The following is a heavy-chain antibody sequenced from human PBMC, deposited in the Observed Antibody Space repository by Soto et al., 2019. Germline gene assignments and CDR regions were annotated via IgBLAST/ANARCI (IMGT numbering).Heavy chain of an antibody. Sequence: QVQLVESGGGVVQPGRSLRLSCAASGFTFSSYGMLWVRRAPGKGLEWVAVIWYAGSNKYYADSVKGRFTFSRDNSENTLYLEMSSVGADDTAVYYCASVCSGGSCFDYWGQGTLVTVSS. CDR2: IWYAGSNK. CDR1: GFTFSSYG. CDR3: ASVCSGGSCFDY. J-gene: IGHJ4*02. D-gene: IGHD2-15*01. V-gene: IGHV3-33*01.